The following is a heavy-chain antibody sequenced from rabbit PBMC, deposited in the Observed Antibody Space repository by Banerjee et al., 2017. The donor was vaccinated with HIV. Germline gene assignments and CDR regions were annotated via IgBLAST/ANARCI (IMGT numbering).Heavy chain of an antibody. J-gene: IGHJ4*01. CDR1: GFDLSSYG. Sequence: QEQLVESGGGLVQPGGSLKLSCKTSGFDLSSYGVTWVRQAPGKGLEWIACINTSSGNIVYATWAKGRFTISKTSSTTVTLQMTSLTAADTATYFCARDLAGVIGWNFNLWGQGTLVTVS. CDR2: INTSSGNI. V-gene: IGHV1S45*01. CDR3: ARDLAGVIGWNFNL. D-gene: IGHD4-1*01.